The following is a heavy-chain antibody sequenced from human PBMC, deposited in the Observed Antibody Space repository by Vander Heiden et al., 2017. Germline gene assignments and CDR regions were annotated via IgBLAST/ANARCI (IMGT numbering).Heavy chain of an antibody. Sequence: LVESGGGRVRPGRSLRRSCAASGLTYSNDAMHWVSQAPGKGLEWVAVIWFDGNIKYYGDSVKGRFTISRDNSKNTLYLQMNSLRAEDTAVYFCARGSPDFGDYSSDYWGQGTLVTVSS. D-gene: IGHD2-21*02. CDR2: IWFDGNIK. CDR1: GLTYSNDA. J-gene: IGHJ4*02. CDR3: ARGSPDFGDYSSDY. V-gene: IGHV3-33*01.